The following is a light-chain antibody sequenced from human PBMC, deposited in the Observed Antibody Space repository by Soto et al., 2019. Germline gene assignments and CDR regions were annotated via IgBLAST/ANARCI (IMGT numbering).Light chain of an antibody. J-gene: IGLJ1*01. CDR1: SSDVGTFNL. CDR3: CSYAGSSVYV. V-gene: IGLV2-23*02. CDR2: EVI. Sequence: QSALTQVASVSGSPGQSITISCTGTSSDVGTFNLVSWYQQHPGTAPRLMIYEVIKRPSGVSNRFSGYKSGNTASLTISGLQAEDEADYYCCSYAGSSVYVFGTGTKLTVL.